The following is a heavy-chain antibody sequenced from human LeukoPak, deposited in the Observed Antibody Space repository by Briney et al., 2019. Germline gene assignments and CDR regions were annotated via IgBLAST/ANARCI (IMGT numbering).Heavy chain of an antibody. CDR3: ARDGDDYGDLVLDY. D-gene: IGHD4-17*01. CDR1: GGSISSYY. CDR2: IYTSGST. Sequence: SETLSLTYTVSGGSISSYYWSWIRQPAGKGLEWIGRIYTSGSTNYNPSLKSRVTMSLDTSNNQFSLKLSSVTAADTAVYYCARDGDDYGDLVLDYWGQGTLVTVST. J-gene: IGHJ4*02. V-gene: IGHV4-4*07.